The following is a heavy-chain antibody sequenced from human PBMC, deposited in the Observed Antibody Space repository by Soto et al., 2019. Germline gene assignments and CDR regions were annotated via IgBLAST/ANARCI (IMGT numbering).Heavy chain of an antibody. Sequence: QITLKESGPTLVKPTQTLTLTCTFSGFSLSTSGVGVGWIRQPPGKALEWLALIYWDDDKRYSPSLKSRLTITKDTSKNQVVLTTTNMDPVDTATYYCAHYGGSHDAFDIWGQGTMVTVSS. CDR3: AHYGGSHDAFDI. CDR2: IYWDDDK. D-gene: IGHD2-15*01. J-gene: IGHJ3*02. CDR1: GFSLSTSGVG. V-gene: IGHV2-5*02.